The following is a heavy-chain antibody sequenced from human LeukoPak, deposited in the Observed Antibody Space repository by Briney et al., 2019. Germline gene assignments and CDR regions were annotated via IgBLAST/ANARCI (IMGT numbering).Heavy chain of an antibody. CDR3: GRGYAMDV. CDR2: MTLNSGRT. V-gene: IGHV1-8*01. J-gene: IGHJ6*02. CDR1: GYTATNFD. Sequence: AASVKVSCKVSGYTATNFDINWVRQATGQGFEWMGWMTLNSGRTGYRREFQGRVTMTTDTSTNTAYMELSSLRSDDTAVYYCGRGYAMDVWGQGTTVIVSS.